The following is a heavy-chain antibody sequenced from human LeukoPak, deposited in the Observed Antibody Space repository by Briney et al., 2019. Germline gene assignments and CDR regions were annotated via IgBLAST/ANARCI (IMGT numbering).Heavy chain of an antibody. D-gene: IGHD3-10*01. CDR1: GGTFSSYA. Sequence: GASVKVSCKASGGTFSSYAISWVRQAPGQGLEWMGGIIPIFGTANYAQKFQGRVTITADESTSTAYMELSSLRSEDMAVYYCARRLALGLGRMVPYIMRWGQGTLVTVSS. CDR3: ARRLALGLGRMVPYIMR. J-gene: IGHJ4*02. V-gene: IGHV1-69*13. CDR2: IIPIFGTA.